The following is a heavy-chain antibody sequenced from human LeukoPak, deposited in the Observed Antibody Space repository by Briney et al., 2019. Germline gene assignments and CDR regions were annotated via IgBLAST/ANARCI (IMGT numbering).Heavy chain of an antibody. CDR3: ARAGYCSSTSCYKFSWFDP. D-gene: IGHD2-2*02. CDR2: IYYSGST. V-gene: IGHV4-59*01. CDR1: GGSISSYY. J-gene: IGHJ5*02. Sequence: LETLSLTCTVSGGSISSYYWSWIRQPPGKGLEWIGYIYYSGSTNYNPSLKSRVTISVGTSKNQFSLKLSSVTAADTAVYYCARAGYCSSTSCYKFSWFDPWGQGTLVTVSS.